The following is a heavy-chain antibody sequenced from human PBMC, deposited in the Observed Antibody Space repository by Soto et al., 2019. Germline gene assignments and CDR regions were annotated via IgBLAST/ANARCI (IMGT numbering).Heavy chain of an antibody. V-gene: IGHV3-23*01. CDR1: GFAFSTLA. D-gene: IGHD3-22*01. J-gene: IGHJ4*02. CDR2: ISVSGNNA. Sequence: SGGSLRLSCAASGFAFSTLAMTWFRQAPGKGLEWVAAISVSGNNAYYADSVKGRFTISRDNSQNSVFLQMSSLRADDTAVYYCARDQLRPGILYSLGVLLPEYGLWGQGTLVTVSS. CDR3: ARDQLRPGILYSLGVLLPEYGL.